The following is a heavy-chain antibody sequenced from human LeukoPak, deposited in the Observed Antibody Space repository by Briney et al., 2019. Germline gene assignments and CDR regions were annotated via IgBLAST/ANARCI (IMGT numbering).Heavy chain of an antibody. Sequence: GASVKVSCKASGGTFSSYAISWVRQAPGQGLEWMGRIIPILGIANYAQKFQGRVTITADKSTSTAYMELGSLRSDDTAVYYCARDRRDLSGFGVVIPWFDPWGQGTLVTVSS. J-gene: IGHJ5*02. CDR1: GGTFSSYA. CDR2: IIPILGIA. CDR3: ARDRRDLSGFGVVIPWFDP. D-gene: IGHD3-3*01. V-gene: IGHV1-69*04.